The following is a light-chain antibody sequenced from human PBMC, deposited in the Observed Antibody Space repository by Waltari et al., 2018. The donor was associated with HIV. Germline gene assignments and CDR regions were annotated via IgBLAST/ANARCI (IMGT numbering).Light chain of an antibody. CDR2: YAS. CDR3: QKYNSALFT. V-gene: IGKV1-12*01. CDR1: QDISNS. J-gene: IGKJ3*01. Sequence: DIQMTQSPSSVSGSVGDRVTLNCRASQDISNSLAWYQQRPGKAPKLLIYYASNLQTGVPSRFSGSGSGTDFTLTISSLQPEDFATYYCQKYNSALFTFGPGTKVDIK.